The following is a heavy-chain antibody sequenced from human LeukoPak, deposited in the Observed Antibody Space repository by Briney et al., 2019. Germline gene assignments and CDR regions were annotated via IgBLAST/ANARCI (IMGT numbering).Heavy chain of an antibody. J-gene: IGHJ4*02. CDR2: INPSGGST. D-gene: IGHD2-8*01. V-gene: IGHV1-46*01. CDR3: ARDAFPLSPLMVYPYYFDY. Sequence: GASVKVSCKASGYTFTGYYMHWVRQAPGQGLEWMGIINPSGGSTSYAQKFQGRVTMTRDMSTSTVYMELSSLRSEDTAVYYCARDAFPLSPLMVYPYYFDYWGQGTLVTVSS. CDR1: GYTFTGYY.